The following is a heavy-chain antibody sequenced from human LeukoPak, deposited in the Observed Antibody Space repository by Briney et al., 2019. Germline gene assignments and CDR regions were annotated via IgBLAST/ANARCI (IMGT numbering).Heavy chain of an antibody. J-gene: IGHJ4*02. V-gene: IGHV3-30*06. CDR2: ISYDGSNK. CDR3: ARGRMATISLFDY. D-gene: IGHD5-24*01. CDR1: GFTFRSYG. Sequence: GGTLRLSCAASGFTFRSYGMHWVRQAPGKGLEWVAVISYDGSNKYYADSVKGRFTISRDNSKNTLYLQMNSLRAEDTAVYYCARGRMATISLFDYWGQGTLVTVSS.